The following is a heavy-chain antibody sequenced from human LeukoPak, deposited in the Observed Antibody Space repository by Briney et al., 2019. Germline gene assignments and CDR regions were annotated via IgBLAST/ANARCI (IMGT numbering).Heavy chain of an antibody. CDR1: GFTFSSYA. CDR3: AKISDTPLAFDI. J-gene: IGHJ3*02. CDR2: ISDSGGNT. D-gene: IGHD3-9*01. Sequence: SGGSLRLSCAASGFTFSSYAMSWVRQAPGKGLEWVSIISDSGGNTYYADSVKGRFTISRDNSKNTLYLQVNSLRVVDTAVYYCAKISDTPLAFDIWGQGTMVTVSS. V-gene: IGHV3-23*01.